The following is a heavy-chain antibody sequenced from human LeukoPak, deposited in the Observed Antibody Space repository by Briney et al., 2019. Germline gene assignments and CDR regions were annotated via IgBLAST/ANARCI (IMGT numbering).Heavy chain of an antibody. CDR3: ARDLLGATLDYYGMDV. V-gene: IGHV1-18*01. D-gene: IGHD1-26*01. J-gene: IGHJ6*02. CDR1: GYTFTSYG. CDR2: ISAYNGNT. Sequence: ASVKVSCKASGYTFTSYGISWVRQAPGQGLEWMGWISAYNGNTNYAQKLQGRVTMTTDTSTSTAYMELRSLRSDDTAVYYCARDLLGATLDYYGMDVWGQGTTVTVSS.